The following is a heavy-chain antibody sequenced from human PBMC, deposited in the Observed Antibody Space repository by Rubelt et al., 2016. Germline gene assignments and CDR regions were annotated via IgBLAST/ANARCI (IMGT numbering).Heavy chain of an antibody. CDR1: GYSFSTYW. D-gene: IGHD4-23*01. CDR3: VRHVLTKSGGDY. Sequence: EVQLVQSGAEVKTPGESLKISCKASGYSFSTYWIGWVRQVPGEGLEWMGIIYPGDSDTRYMPSFRGQVIISADKSISTAYLQWSSLKASDTAMYYCVRHVLTKSGGDYWGQGTLVTVSS. J-gene: IGHJ4*02. V-gene: IGHV5-51*01. CDR2: IYPGDSDT.